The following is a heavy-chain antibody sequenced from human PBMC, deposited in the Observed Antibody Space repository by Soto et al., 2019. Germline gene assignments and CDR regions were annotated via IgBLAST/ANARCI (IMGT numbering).Heavy chain of an antibody. CDR2: IIPIFGTA. CDR3: ARCTVDKASQYYYYGMDV. Sequence: QVQLVQSGAEVKKPGSSVKVSCKASGGTFSSYAISWVRQAPGQGLEWMGGIIPIFGTANYAQKFQGRVTITADESTSTAYMELSSLRSEDTAVYYCARCTVDKASQYYYYGMDVWGQGTTVTVSS. V-gene: IGHV1-69*12. D-gene: IGHD5-18*01. CDR1: GGTFSSYA. J-gene: IGHJ6*02.